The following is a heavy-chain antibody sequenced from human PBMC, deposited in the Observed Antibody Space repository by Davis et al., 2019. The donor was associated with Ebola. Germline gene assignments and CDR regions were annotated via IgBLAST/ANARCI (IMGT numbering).Heavy chain of an antibody. V-gene: IGHV3-73*01. CDR3: SAAYCSSTSCYTEDY. J-gene: IGHJ4*02. D-gene: IGHD2-2*02. CDR1: GFTFSGSA. Sequence: GGSLRLSCAASGFTFSGSAMHWVRQASGKGLEWVGRIRSKANSYATAYAASVKGRFTISRDDSKNTAYLQMNNLKTEDTAVYYCSAAYCSSTSCYTEDYWGQGTLVTVSS. CDR2: IRSKANSYAT.